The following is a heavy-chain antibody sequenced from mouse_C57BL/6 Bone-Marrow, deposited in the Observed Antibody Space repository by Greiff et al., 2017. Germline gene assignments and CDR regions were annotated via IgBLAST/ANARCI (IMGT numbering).Heavy chain of an antibody. V-gene: IGHV1-22*01. D-gene: IGHD3-2*02. CDR1: GYTFTDYN. CDR3: ARDSSGYAWFAY. Sequence: EVQLQQSGPELVKPGASVQMSCKASGYTFTDYNMHWVKQSHGKSLEWIGYINPNNGGTSYNQKFKGKATLTVNKSSSTAYMELRSLTSEDSAVYYCARDSSGYAWFAYWGQGTLVTVSA. CDR2: INPNNGGT. J-gene: IGHJ3*01.